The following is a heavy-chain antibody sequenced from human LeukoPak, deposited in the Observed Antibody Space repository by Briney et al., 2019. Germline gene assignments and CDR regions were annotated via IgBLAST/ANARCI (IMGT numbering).Heavy chain of an antibody. CDR1: GFTFTSYG. V-gene: IGHV3-23*01. J-gene: IGHJ4*02. CDR2: ISGSGGNT. Sequence: PGGSLRLSCAASGFTFTSYGMSWVRQAPGKGLEWVSGISGSGGNTYYADSVKGRFTISRDNSKNTLYLQMNSLRAEDTAVYYCARDLSGIAGYTYGRGIDYWGQGTLVTVSS. CDR3: ARDLSGIAGYTYGRGIDY. D-gene: IGHD5-18*01.